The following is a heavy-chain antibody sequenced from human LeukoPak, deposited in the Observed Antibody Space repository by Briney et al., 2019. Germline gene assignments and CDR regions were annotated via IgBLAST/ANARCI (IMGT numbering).Heavy chain of an antibody. D-gene: IGHD3-10*01. J-gene: IGHJ6*02. CDR1: GFTFSTYG. Sequence: PGRSLTVSCAASGFTFSTYGMHWVRQAPGKGLEWVAVIWYDGTNEYYADSVKGRFTISRDNSKNTLDLQMNSLRAEDSALYFCARDYGSGRGVEISYYHYGMDYWGQGTTVTVSS. V-gene: IGHV3-33*01. CDR2: IWYDGTNE. CDR3: ARDYGSGRGVEISYYHYGMDY.